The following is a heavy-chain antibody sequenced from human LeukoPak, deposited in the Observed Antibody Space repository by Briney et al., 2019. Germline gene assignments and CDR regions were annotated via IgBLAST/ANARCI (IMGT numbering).Heavy chain of an antibody. CDR1: GFTVSSNY. V-gene: IGHV3-53*01. D-gene: IGHD6-19*01. Sequence: GGSLRLSCAASGFTVSSNYMSWVRQAPGKGLEWVSVIYSGGSTYYADSVKGRFTISRDNSKNTLCLQMNSLRAEDTAVYYCASGWPRGSLAYWGQGTLVTVSS. CDR3: ASGWPRGSLAY. J-gene: IGHJ4*02. CDR2: IYSGGST.